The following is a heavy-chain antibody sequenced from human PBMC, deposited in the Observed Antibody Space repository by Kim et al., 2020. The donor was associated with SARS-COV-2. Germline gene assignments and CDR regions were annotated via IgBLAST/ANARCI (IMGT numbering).Heavy chain of an antibody. D-gene: IGHD1-26*01. V-gene: IGHV1-69*06. CDR2: IIPIFGTA. Sequence: SVKVSCKASGGTFSSYAISWVRQAPGQGLEWMGGIIPIFGTANYAQKFQGRVTITADKSTSTAYMELCSLRSEDTAVYYCARGVVGALKRDNWFDPWGQGTLVTVSS. CDR3: ARGVVGALKRDNWFDP. CDR1: GGTFSSYA. J-gene: IGHJ5*02.